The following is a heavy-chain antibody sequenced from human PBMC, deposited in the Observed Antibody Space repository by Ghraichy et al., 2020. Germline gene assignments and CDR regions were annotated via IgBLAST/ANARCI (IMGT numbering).Heavy chain of an antibody. CDR3: ASLDYGDYDY. CDR1: GGSIISSSYY. Sequence: SETLSLTCTVSGGSIISSSYYWGWIRQPPGKGLEWIGSIYYSGNTYYNPSLNSRVTISVDTSNNQFSLKLTSVTAADTAVYYCASLDYGDYDYWGQGTLVTVSS. CDR2: IYYSGNT. V-gene: IGHV4-39*01. D-gene: IGHD4-17*01. J-gene: IGHJ4*02.